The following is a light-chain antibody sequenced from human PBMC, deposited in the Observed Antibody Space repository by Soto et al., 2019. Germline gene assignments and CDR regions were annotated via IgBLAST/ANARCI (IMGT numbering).Light chain of an antibody. CDR1: QRINIY. J-gene: IGKJ5*01. CDR2: SAS. V-gene: IGKV1-39*01. Sequence: DIQMTQSPSSLSTSIGDRCTITCRASQRINIYLNWYRQKPGKAPELLIYSASNLQSGVPSRFSGSGSGTDFTLTISGLQSEDFATYYCQQSFSTPTFGQGTRLEI. CDR3: QQSFSTPT.